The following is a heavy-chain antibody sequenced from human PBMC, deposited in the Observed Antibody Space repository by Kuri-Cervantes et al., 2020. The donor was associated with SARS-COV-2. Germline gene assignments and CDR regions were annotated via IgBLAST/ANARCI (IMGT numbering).Heavy chain of an antibody. Sequence: TLSLTCTVSGYSISSGYYWGWIRQPPGKALEWLALIYWGDDKRYSSSLQSRLTITKDTSKNQVVLTMTNMAPVDTATYYCARIPDGYSSSWPNYYYYGMDVWGQGTTVTVSS. V-gene: IGHV2-5*02. CDR2: IYWGDDK. J-gene: IGHJ6*02. CDR3: ARIPDGYSSSWPNYYYYGMDV. D-gene: IGHD6-13*01. CDR1: GYSISSGYY.